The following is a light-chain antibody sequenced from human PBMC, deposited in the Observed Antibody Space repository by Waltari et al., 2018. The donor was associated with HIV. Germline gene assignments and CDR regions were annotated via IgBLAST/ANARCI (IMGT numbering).Light chain of an antibody. V-gene: IGKV3-20*01. CDR1: QSVSSSY. Sequence: EIVLSQSPGTLSLSPGERATLSCRASQSVSSSYLAWYQQKPGQAPSLLIYGALSRATGIPDRFSGSGSGTDFTLTISRLEPEDFAVYYCQQYGSSPPITFGQGTRLEI. CDR3: QQYGSSPPIT. CDR2: GAL. J-gene: IGKJ5*01.